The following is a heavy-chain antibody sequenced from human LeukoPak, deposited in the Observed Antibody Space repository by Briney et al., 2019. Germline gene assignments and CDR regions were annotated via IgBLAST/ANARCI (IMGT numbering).Heavy chain of an antibody. D-gene: IGHD5-18*01. CDR3: ARWVDTAMVLDY. J-gene: IGHJ4*02. CDR1: GGSFSSYF. V-gene: IGHV4-59*12. Sequence: PSETLSLTCTVSGGSFSSYFWSWIRQPPGKGLEWIGYIYYSGSTHYNSSLKSRVTISVDTSKNQFSLKLSSVTAADTAVYYCARWVDTAMVLDYWGQGTLVTVSS. CDR2: IYYSGST.